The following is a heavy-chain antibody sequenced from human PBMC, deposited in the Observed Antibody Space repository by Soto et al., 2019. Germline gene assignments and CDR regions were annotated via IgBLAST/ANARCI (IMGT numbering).Heavy chain of an antibody. V-gene: IGHV3-7*01. J-gene: IGHJ5*02. D-gene: IGHD6-19*01. Sequence: EVQPVESGGGLVQPGGSLRLSCAASGFTFSSYWMSWVRQAPGKGLEWVANIKQDGSEKYYVDSVKGRFTISRDNAKNSLYLQMNSLRAEDTAVYYCARAGSGWYSRDWFDPWGQGTLVTVSS. CDR1: GFTFSSYW. CDR2: IKQDGSEK. CDR3: ARAGSGWYSRDWFDP.